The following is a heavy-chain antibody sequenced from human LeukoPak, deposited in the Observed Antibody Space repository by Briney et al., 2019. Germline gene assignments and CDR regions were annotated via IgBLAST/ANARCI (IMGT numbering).Heavy chain of an antibody. Sequence: GGSLRLSCAASGFDFDAHEMDWVRQAQGKGLEWVGRIRNKAHTFSTEYAASVRGRFTVSRDDSKNSLSLQMNSLRAEDTAVYYCASLSEQWLSDYWGQGTLVTVSS. V-gene: IGHV3-72*01. CDR2: IRNKAHTFST. J-gene: IGHJ4*02. D-gene: IGHD6-19*01. CDR3: ASLSEQWLSDY. CDR1: GFDFDAHE.